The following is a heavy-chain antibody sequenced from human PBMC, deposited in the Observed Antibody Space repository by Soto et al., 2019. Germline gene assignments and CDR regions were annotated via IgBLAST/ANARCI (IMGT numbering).Heavy chain of an antibody. V-gene: IGHV4-39*01. CDR2: IYYSGST. CDR1: GGSISSSSYY. CDR3: ARHPTYITMIVVVISYYFDY. Sequence: QLQLQESGPGLVKPSETLSLTCTVSGGSISSSSYYWGWIRQPPGKGLEWIGSIYYSGSTYYNPSLKSRVTISVDTSKNQFSLKLSSVTAADTAVYYCARHPTYITMIVVVISYYFDYWGQGTLVTVSS. D-gene: IGHD3-22*01. J-gene: IGHJ4*02.